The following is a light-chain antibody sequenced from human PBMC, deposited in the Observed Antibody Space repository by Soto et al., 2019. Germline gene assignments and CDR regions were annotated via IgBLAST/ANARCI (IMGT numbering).Light chain of an antibody. CDR1: SSDVGGYNY. CDR3: SSYTSSSTPVV. CDR2: DVS. V-gene: IGLV2-14*01. Sequence: QSALTQPASVSGSPGQSITISCTGTSSDVGGYNYVSWYQQHPGKAPKLMIYDVSNWPSGVSNRFSGSKSGNTASLTISGLQAEDEAAYYCSSYTSSSTPVVFGGGTQLTVL. J-gene: IGLJ2*01.